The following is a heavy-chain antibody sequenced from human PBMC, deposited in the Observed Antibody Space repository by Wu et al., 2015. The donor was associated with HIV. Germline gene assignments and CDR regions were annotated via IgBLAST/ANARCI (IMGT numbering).Heavy chain of an antibody. J-gene: IGHJ4*02. CDR2: FNPNSGGT. CDR3: ARDAPYYYEASGYPDY. V-gene: IGHV1-2*02. CDR1: GYFFGEFY. D-gene: IGHD3-22*01. Sequence: QVQLVQSGPEFKEPGASVKVSCKGSGYFFGEFYTHWVRQAPGQGPEWMGWFNPNSGGTNFAQNFQGRVSMTRDTSMSTAYLELRGLRPDDTAVYFCARDAPYYYEASGYPDYWGQGTLVTVSS.